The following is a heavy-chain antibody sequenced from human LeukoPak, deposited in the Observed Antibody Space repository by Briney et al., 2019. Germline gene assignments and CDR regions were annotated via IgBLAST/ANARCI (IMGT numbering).Heavy chain of an antibody. CDR3: ARGHGLFDP. D-gene: IGHD5-24*01. J-gene: IGHJ5*02. CDR2: IEQYGSEK. Sequence: PGGSLRLSCAASGFSFSDSWMTWVRQAPGKGLEWVANIEQYGSEKNYVDSVKGRFTISRDNAKNSLYLQMNILRAEDTAVYYCARGHGLFDPWGQGTLVTVSS. CDR1: GFSFSDSW. V-gene: IGHV3-7*05.